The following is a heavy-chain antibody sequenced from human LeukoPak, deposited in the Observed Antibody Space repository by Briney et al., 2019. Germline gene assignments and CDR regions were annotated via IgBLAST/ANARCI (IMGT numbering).Heavy chain of an antibody. J-gene: IGHJ3*02. D-gene: IGHD6-19*01. CDR2: IYTSGST. CDR3: ARDVPTAVAGAFDI. CDR1: GDSISSYY. Sequence: PSGTLSLTCTVSGDSISSYYWNWIRQPAGKGLEWIGRIYTSGSTNYNPSLKSRVTMSVDTSKNQFSLKLTSVTAADTAVYYCARDVPTAVAGAFDIWGQGTMVTVSS. V-gene: IGHV4-4*07.